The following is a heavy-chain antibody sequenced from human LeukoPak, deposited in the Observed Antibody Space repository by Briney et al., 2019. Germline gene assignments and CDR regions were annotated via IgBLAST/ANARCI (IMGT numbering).Heavy chain of an antibody. CDR1: GFTFSDAW. CDR3: ATRPPPYGDYYLDY. V-gene: IGHV3-15*01. J-gene: IGHJ4*02. D-gene: IGHD4-17*01. Sequence: PGGSLRLSCAASGFTFSDAWMSWVRQAPGKGLEWVGRIKSKADAGTAHYSTPVQHRFTISRDDSKNTLYLQMSSLKSEDTAVYFCATRPPPYGDYYLDYWGQGTLVTISS. CDR2: IKSKADAGTA.